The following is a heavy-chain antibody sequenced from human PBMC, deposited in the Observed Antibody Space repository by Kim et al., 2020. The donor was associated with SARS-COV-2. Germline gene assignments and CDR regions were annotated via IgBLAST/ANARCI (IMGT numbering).Heavy chain of an antibody. CDR2: IGSTSENI. CDR3: VKGRSTVPGSRDLDY. V-gene: IGHV3-23*01. J-gene: IGHJ4*02. Sequence: GGSLRLSCVASGFNFGTYAMLWVRQAPGKGLEWVSRIGSTSENIFYADSVKGRFTTPRDNSKNTVFLHLDSPRDEGKAIYYCVKGRSTVPGSRDLDYWGQGPLVTVS. D-gene: IGHD6-19*01. CDR1: GFNFGTYA.